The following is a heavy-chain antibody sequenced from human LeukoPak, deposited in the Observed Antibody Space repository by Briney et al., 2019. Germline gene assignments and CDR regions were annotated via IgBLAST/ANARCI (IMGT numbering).Heavy chain of an antibody. D-gene: IGHD4-23*01. CDR1: GYTFTSYY. CDR3: AREGGNSFGGAFDV. J-gene: IGHJ3*01. Sequence: GASVKVSCKASGYTFTSYYMHWVRQAPGQGLEWMGMINPSGVTTIYAQKLQGRVTMTRDTSTSTVYMELSSLRSDDTAVYSCAREGGNSFGGAFDVWGQGTMATVSS. CDR2: INPSGVTT. V-gene: IGHV1-46*04.